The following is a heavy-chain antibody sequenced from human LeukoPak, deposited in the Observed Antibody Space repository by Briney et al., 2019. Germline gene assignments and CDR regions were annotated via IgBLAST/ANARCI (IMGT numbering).Heavy chain of an antibody. CDR1: GGSISSYY. CDR3: ARDINWGFDY. J-gene: IGHJ4*02. V-gene: IGHV4-59*01. Sequence: SETLSLTCTVSGGSISSYYWSWIWQPPGKGLEWIGYIYYSGSTNYNPSLKSRVPISVDTSKNQFSLKLSSVTAADTAVYYCARDINWGFDYWGQGTLVTVSS. CDR2: IYYSGST. D-gene: IGHD7-27*01.